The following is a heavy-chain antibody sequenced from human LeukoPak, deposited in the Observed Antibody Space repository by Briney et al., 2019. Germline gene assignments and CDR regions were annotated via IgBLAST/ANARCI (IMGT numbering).Heavy chain of an antibody. Sequence: PGGSLRLSCAASGFTFSSYAMHWVRQAPGKGLEWVSYISSSGSTIYYADSVKGRFTISRDNAKNSLYLQMNSLRAEDTAVYYCARVRIMITFGGVIVWGQGTLVTVSS. CDR1: GFTFSSYA. CDR3: ARVRIMITFGGVIV. D-gene: IGHD3-16*02. V-gene: IGHV3-48*04. CDR2: ISSSGSTI. J-gene: IGHJ4*02.